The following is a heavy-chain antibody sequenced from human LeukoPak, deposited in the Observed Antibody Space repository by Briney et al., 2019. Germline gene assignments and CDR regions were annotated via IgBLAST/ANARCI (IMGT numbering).Heavy chain of an antibody. CDR1: GFTFGSYS. J-gene: IGHJ4*02. V-gene: IGHV3-21*01. CDR3: ARGATTLGY. Sequence: PGGSLRLSCAASGFTFGSYSMNWVRQAPGKGQEWVSSISSSSSYIYYADSVKGRFTISTDNANNSLYLQMNSLRAEDTAVYYCARGATTLGYWGQGTLVTVSS. CDR2: ISSSSSYI. D-gene: IGHD1-26*01.